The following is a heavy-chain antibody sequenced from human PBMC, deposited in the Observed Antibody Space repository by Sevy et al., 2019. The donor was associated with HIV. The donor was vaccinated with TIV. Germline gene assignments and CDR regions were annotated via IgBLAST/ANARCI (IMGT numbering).Heavy chain of an antibody. D-gene: IGHD3-10*02. V-gene: IGHV3-23*01. CDR2: FSFGCGKI. CDR3: AREGCSKPHDY. CDR1: GFTFSSYA. J-gene: IGHJ4*02. Sequence: GGSLRLSCAASGFTFSSYAMSWVRQAPGKGLEWVSSFSFGCGKINYADSVKGRLTISRDNSKNTLYLQMHSLRAEDTAVYYCAREGCSKPHDYWGQRTLVTVSS.